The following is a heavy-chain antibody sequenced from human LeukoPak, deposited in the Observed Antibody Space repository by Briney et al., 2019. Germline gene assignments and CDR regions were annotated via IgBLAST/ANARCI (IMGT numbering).Heavy chain of an antibody. CDR2: INHSGST. CDR1: GGSFSGYY. J-gene: IGHJ4*02. Sequence: PSETLSLTCAVYGGSFSGYYWSWIRQPPGKGLEWIGEINHSGSTNYNPSLKSRVTISVDTSKNQFSLKLSSVTAADTAVYYCARAMDYCDSSGYYQDYWGQGTLVTVSS. D-gene: IGHD3-22*01. V-gene: IGHV4-34*01. CDR3: ARAMDYCDSSGYYQDY.